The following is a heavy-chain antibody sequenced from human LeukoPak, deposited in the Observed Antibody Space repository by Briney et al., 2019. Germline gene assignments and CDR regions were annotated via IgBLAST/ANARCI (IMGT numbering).Heavy chain of an antibody. V-gene: IGHV3-23*01. CDR3: AKSVYYGSHRSFDY. CDR2: ISGSGGST. CDR1: GFTFSSYA. J-gene: IGHJ4*02. Sequence: PGGSLRLSCAASGFTFSSYAMSWVRQAPGKGLEWVSAISGSGGSTYYADSVKGRFTISRDNSKNTLYLQVNSLRAEDTAIYYCAKSVYYGSHRSFDYWGQGILVTV. D-gene: IGHD3-10*01.